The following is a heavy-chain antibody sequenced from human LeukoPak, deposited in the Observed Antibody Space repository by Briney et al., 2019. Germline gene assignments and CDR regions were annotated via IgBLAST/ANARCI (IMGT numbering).Heavy chain of an antibody. CDR2: ISWNSGSI. CDR1: GFTFDDYA. J-gene: IGHJ4*02. Sequence: RGRSLRLSCAASGFTFDDYAMHWVRHAPGKGLEWVSGISWNSGSIGYADSVKGRFTISRENAKNSLYLQMNSLRAEDTALYYCAKDLDYYDSSGYYSYWGQGTLVTVSS. D-gene: IGHD3-22*01. CDR3: AKDLDYYDSSGYYSY. V-gene: IGHV3-9*01.